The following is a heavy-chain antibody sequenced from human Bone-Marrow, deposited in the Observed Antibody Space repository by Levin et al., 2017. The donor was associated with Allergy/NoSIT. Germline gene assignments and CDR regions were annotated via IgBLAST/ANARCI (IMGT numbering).Heavy chain of an antibody. D-gene: IGHD6-13*01. V-gene: IGHV3-11*01. J-gene: IGHJ3*02. CDR3: LSCSANTWYPDVFDS. Sequence: GGSLRLSCAASGFTFSDYYMGWIRQAPGKGLEWVSFISNSGSRIYDADSVKGRFIISRDNAKKTLYLPMNSLRADDTAIYYCLSCSANTWYPDVFDSWGQGTLVTVSS. CDR1: GFTFSDYY. CDR2: ISNSGSRI.